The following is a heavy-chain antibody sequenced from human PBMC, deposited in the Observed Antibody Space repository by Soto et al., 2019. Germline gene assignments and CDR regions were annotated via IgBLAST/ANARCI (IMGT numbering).Heavy chain of an antibody. Sequence: ELQLLESGGGLVQPGGSLTRACTASGFPFSRVAMSWVRQAPGQGLEWVASISANGGSRGGTYYADSVKGRFTISRDNSKITLFLQVDSLTGADTAVYFCASVKAGVVTPLDIWGQGTMVTVSS. CDR2: NGGSRGGT. D-gene: IGHD2-21*02. V-gene: IGHV3-23*01. J-gene: IGHJ3*02. CDR1: GFPFSRVA. CDR3: ASVKAGVVTPLDI.